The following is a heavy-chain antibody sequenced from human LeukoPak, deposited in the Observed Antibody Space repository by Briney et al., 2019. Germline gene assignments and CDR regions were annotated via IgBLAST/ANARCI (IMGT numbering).Heavy chain of an antibody. V-gene: IGHV3-7*01. Sequence: GESLRLSCAASGFTFTTYWLGWVRQPPGKGLEWVANIKHDGSKKYYVDSVKGRFTISRDNAKNSLYLQMNSLRAEDTAVYYCARVPHYASGTYYKRFPLYFDYWGQGTLVTVSS. CDR2: IKHDGSKK. D-gene: IGHD3-10*01. J-gene: IGHJ4*02. CDR1: GFTFTTYW. CDR3: ARVPHYASGTYYKRFPLYFDY.